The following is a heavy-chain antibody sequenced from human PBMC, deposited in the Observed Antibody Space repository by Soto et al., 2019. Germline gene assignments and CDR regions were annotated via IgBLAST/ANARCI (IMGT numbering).Heavy chain of an antibody. CDR1: GFTFSSYS. V-gene: IGHV3-21*01. CDR2: ISSSSSYI. J-gene: IGHJ4*02. CDR3: ARGGTSSGGSLN. Sequence: EVQLVESGGGLVKPGGSLRLSCAASGFTFSSYSMNWVRQAPGKGLEWVSSISSSSSYIYYADSVKGRFTISRDNAKNSLYLQMNSLRAEDTAVYYCARGGTSSGGSLNWGQGTLVTVSS. D-gene: IGHD2-15*01.